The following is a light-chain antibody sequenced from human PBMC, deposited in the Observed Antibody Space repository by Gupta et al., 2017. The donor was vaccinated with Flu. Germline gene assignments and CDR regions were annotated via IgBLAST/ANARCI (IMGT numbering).Light chain of an antibody. V-gene: IGKV1-5*03. J-gene: IGKJ1*01. Sequence: DIQMTQSPSTLSASVGDRVTITCRASQSISSWLAWYQQKPGKAPKLLIYKASSVESGVPSRFSDSGSGTEFTLTISSRQPDDFATYYCQRENSYWGTFGQGTKVEIK. CDR1: QSISSW. CDR3: QRENSYWGT. CDR2: KAS.